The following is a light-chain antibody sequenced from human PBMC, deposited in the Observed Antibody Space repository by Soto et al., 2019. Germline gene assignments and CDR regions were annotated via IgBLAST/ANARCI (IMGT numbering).Light chain of an antibody. CDR2: GAS. J-gene: IGKJ5*01. CDR1: QGISSF. CDR3: QQLNTYPIT. Sequence: DIQLTQSPSFLSASVGDRVTITCRASQGISSFLAWYQQKPPKAPELLIYGASTLQSGVPSRFSGSGSGTEFTLTLSSLQPEDFATYYGQQLNTYPITFARGTRLEI. V-gene: IGKV1-9*01.